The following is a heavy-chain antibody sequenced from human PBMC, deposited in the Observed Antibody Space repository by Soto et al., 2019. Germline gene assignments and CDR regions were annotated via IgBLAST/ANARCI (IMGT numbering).Heavy chain of an antibody. CDR1: GFTFSSYA. J-gene: IGHJ6*02. D-gene: IGHD5-18*01. CDR3: AKGKLGLLHYGMDV. CDR2: ISGSGGHT. Sequence: EVQLLESGGGLVQPGGSLRLSCAASGFTFSSYAMSWVRQAPGKGLEWVSAISGSGGHTYYADSVRGRFTISRDNSENTLYLQMNSLGAEDTAVYYCAKGKLGLLHYGMDVWGQGTMVTVSS. V-gene: IGHV3-23*01.